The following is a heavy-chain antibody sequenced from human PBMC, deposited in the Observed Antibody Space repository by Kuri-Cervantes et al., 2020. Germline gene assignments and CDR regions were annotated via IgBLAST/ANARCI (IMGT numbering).Heavy chain of an antibody. V-gene: IGHV5-51*01. J-gene: IGHJ4*02. D-gene: IGHD6-19*01. CDR1: GYSFTSYW. CDR3: ARRSSSGWKSYYFDY. CDR2: IYPGDSDT. Sequence: KVSCKASGYSFTSYWIGWVRQVPGKGLEWMGIIYPGDSDTRYCPSFQGQVTISADKSISTAYLQWSSLKASDTAVYYCARRSSSGWKSYYFDYWGQGTLVTVSS.